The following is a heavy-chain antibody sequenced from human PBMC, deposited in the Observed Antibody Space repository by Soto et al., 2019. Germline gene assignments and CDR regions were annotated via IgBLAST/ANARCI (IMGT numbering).Heavy chain of an antibody. D-gene: IGHD1-26*01. CDR3: AKDERVVGATSLSY. Sequence: QVQLVESGGGVVQPGRSLRLSCAASGFTFSSYGMHWVRQAPGKGLEWVAVISYDGSNKYYADSVKGRFTISRDNSKNTLYLQMNSLRAEDTAVYYCAKDERVVGATSLSYWGQGTLVTVSS. CDR2: ISYDGSNK. V-gene: IGHV3-30*18. J-gene: IGHJ4*02. CDR1: GFTFSSYG.